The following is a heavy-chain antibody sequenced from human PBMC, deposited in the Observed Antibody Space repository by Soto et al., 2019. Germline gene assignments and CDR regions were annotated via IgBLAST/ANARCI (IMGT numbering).Heavy chain of an antibody. V-gene: IGHV1-69*13. Sequence: SVKVSCKASGGTFSNYSISWVRQAPGQGLEWMGGVIPIFGTANYAQKFQGRVTITADESTSTAYMELSSLRSEDTAVYYCARGDYSYAFDIWGQGTMVTVSS. D-gene: IGHD2-21*01. CDR1: GGTFSNYS. CDR2: VIPIFGTA. CDR3: ARGDYSYAFDI. J-gene: IGHJ3*02.